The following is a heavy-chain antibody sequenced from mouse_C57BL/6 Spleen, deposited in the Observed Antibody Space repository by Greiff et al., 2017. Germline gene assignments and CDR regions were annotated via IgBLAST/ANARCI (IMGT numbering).Heavy chain of an antibody. CDR1: GYTFTDYE. CDR3: TRFDYVFAY. CDR2: IDPETGGT. Sequence: VQLVESGAELVRPGASVTLSCKASGYTFTDYEMHWVKQTPVHGLEWIGAIDPETGGTAYNQKFKGKAILTADKSSSTAYMELRSLTSEDSAVYYCTRFDYVFAYWGQGTLVTVSA. D-gene: IGHD2-4*01. V-gene: IGHV1-15*01. J-gene: IGHJ3*01.